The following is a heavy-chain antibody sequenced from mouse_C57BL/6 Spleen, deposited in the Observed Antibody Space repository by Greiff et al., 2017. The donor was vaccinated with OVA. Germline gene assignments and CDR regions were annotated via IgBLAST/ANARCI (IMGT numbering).Heavy chain of an antibody. CDR2: ISSGSSTI. V-gene: IGHV5-17*01. CDR3: ARGRRPPDYYSMDY. J-gene: IGHJ4*01. D-gene: IGHD1-2*01. CDR1: GFTFSDYG. Sequence: DVMLVESGGGLVKPGGSLKLSCAASGFTFSDYGMHWVRQAPEKGLEWVAYISSGSSTIYYEDTVKSRFTISSDQAKNTLFLQITSLRSEDTAMYYCARGRRPPDYYSMDYWGQGTSVTVSS.